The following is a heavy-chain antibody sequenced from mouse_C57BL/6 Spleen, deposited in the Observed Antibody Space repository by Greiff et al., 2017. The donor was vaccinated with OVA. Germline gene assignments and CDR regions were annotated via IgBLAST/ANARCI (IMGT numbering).Heavy chain of an antibody. CDR2: IYPRSGNT. D-gene: IGHD4-1*01. V-gene: IGHV1-81*01. J-gene: IGHJ2*01. Sequence: QVHVKQSGAELARPGASVKLSCKASGYTFTSYGISWVKQRTGQGLEWIGEIYPRSGNTYYNEKFKGKATLTADKSSSTAYMELRSLTSEDSAVYFCARENSNWDEDYWGQGTTLTVSS. CDR1: GYTFTSYG. CDR3: ARENSNWDEDY.